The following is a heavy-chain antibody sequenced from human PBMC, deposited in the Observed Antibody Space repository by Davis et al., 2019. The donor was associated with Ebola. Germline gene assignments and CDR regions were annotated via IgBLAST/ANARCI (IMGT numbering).Heavy chain of an antibody. CDR3: ATLRKTITGMDDAFDI. Sequence: GESLKISCKDSGNSFTSHWIGWVRQMPGKGLEWMGIIYPGDSDTRYSPSLQGQVTISADKSISTAYLQWSSLKASDTAMYYCATLRKTITGMDDAFDIWGQGTMVTVSS. CDR1: GNSFTSHW. V-gene: IGHV5-51*01. CDR2: IYPGDSDT. J-gene: IGHJ3*02. D-gene: IGHD1-20*01.